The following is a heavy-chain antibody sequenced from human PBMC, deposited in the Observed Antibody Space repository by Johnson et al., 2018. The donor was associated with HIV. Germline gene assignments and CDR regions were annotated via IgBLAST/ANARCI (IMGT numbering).Heavy chain of an antibody. V-gene: IGHV3-30-3*01. D-gene: IGHD3-10*01. J-gene: IGHJ3*02. CDR3: ARDRVENYYGSGSYYDAFDI. CDR1: GFTFSSYA. CDR2: ISYDGSNK. Sequence: QVQLVESGGGLVQPGGSLRLSCAASGFTFSSYAMHWVRQAPGKGLEWVAVISYDGSNKYYADSVKGRLTISSDNSKNTRYLQMNSRRAEDTAVYYCARDRVENYYGSGSYYDAFDIWGQGTMVTVSS.